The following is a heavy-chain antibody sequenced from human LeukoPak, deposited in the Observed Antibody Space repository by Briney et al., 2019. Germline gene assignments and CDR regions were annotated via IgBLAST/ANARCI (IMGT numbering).Heavy chain of an antibody. CDR3: ASGYNSAY. D-gene: IGHD6-19*01. V-gene: IGHV1-2*02. Sequence: ASVKVSCKASGYTFTSYGLSWVRQAPGQGLEWMGWINPNSGGTNYLQNFQGRVTMTRDTSISTAYMELSRLRSDDTAVYYCASGYNSAYWGQGTLVTVSS. CDR2: INPNSGGT. CDR1: GYTFTSYG. J-gene: IGHJ4*02.